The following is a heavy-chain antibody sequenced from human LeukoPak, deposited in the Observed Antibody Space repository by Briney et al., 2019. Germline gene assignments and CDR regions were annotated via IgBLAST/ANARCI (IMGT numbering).Heavy chain of an antibody. J-gene: IGHJ4*02. V-gene: IGHV3-7*01. CDR2: IKQDGSEK. Sequence: PGGSLRLSCAVSGFTFSNYWMSWVRQAPGKGLEWAANIKQDGSEKYYVDSVKGRFTISRDNAKNSLYLQMNSLRADDTAVYYCARDGTHYDSSGYYVLLDYWGQGTLVTVSS. D-gene: IGHD3-22*01. CDR1: GFTFSNYW. CDR3: ARDGTHYDSSGYYVLLDY.